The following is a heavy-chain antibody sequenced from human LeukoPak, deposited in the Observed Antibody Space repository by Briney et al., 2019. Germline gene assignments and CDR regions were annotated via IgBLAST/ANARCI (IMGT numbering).Heavy chain of an antibody. J-gene: IGHJ4*02. CDR2: ISAYNGNT. CDR1: GGTFSSYA. Sequence: ASVKVSCKASGGTFSSYAISWVRQAPGQGLEWMGWISAYNGNTNYAQKLQGRVTMTTDTSTSTAHMELSSLRSEDTAVYYCARLIRATRRGYSYGSDYWGQGTLVTVSS. D-gene: IGHD5-18*01. CDR3: ARLIRATRRGYSYGSDY. V-gene: IGHV1-18*01.